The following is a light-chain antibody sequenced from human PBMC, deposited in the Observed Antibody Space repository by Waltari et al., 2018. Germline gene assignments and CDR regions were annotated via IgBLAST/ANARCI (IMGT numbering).Light chain of an antibody. V-gene: IGLV2-23*02. J-gene: IGLJ3*02. CDR3: CSYAGDSLWV. CDR1: SSDIGSYNL. CDR2: DVT. Sequence: QSALTQPASVSASPGQSITISCKGTSSDIGSYNLVSWYQQHPGKAPKVMIYDVTKRRSGVSNRFAGSKSGYTASLTVSGLQAEDESDYYCCSYAGDSLWVFGGGTKLTVL.